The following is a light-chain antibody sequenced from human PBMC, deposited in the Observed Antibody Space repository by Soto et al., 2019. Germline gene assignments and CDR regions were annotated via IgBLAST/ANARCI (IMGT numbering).Light chain of an antibody. CDR2: DAS. CDR3: QQCAHSPLT. Sequence: EIVLTQSPGTLSLSPGERATLSCRASESVTNNYLAWYQQKPGQAPRLLIYDASSRATGIPDRFRGSGSGTDFTLTISRLEPEDYALYYCQQCAHSPLTFGQGTKVEIK. V-gene: IGKV3-20*01. CDR1: ESVTNNY. J-gene: IGKJ1*01.